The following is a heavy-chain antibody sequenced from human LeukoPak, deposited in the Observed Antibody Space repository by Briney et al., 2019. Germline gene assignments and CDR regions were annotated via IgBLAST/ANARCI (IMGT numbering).Heavy chain of an antibody. D-gene: IGHD3-22*01. CDR1: GFTFSGSA. J-gene: IGHJ4*02. CDR3: AKDRLYYYDSSGLFDY. CDR2: IRSKANSYAT. V-gene: IGHV3-73*01. Sequence: PGGSLRLSCAASGFTFSGSAMHWVRQASGKGLEWVGRIRSKANSYATAYAASVKGRFTISRDDSKNTAYLQMNSLKTEDTAVYYCAKDRLYYYDSSGLFDYWGQGTLVTVSS.